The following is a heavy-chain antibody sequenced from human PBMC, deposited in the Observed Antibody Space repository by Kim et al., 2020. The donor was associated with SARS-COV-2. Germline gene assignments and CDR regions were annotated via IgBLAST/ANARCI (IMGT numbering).Heavy chain of an antibody. D-gene: IGHD3-22*01. Sequence: GGSLRLSCAASGFTFSSYSMNWVRQAPGKGLEWVSSISSSSSYIYYADSVKGRFTISRDNAKNSLYLQMNSLRAEDTAVYYCARDPTYYYDSSGYAFDIWGQGTMVTVSS. V-gene: IGHV3-21*01. CDR2: ISSSSSYI. J-gene: IGHJ3*02. CDR1: GFTFSSYS. CDR3: ARDPTYYYDSSGYAFDI.